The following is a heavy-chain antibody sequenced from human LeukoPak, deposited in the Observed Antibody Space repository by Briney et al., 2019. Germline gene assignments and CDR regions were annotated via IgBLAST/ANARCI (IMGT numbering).Heavy chain of an antibody. CDR1: GFTVSNNY. Sequence: GGSLRLSCAASGFTVSNNYMTWVRQAPGKGLEWVSVIYSGGSTYYADSVKGRFTISRDNSKNTLYLHMNSLRAEDTAVYYCAKTSWQYLEFDPWGQGTLVTVSS. J-gene: IGHJ5*02. CDR2: IYSGGST. CDR3: AKTSWQYLEFDP. D-gene: IGHD2-2*01. V-gene: IGHV3-53*01.